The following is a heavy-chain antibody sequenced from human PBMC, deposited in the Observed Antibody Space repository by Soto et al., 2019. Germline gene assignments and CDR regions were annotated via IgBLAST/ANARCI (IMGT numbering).Heavy chain of an antibody. CDR3: AREEVTYYDSSGYYDY. J-gene: IGHJ4*02. CDR1: GGTFSSYA. D-gene: IGHD3-22*01. CDR2: IIPIFGTA. V-gene: IGHV1-69*13. Sequence: SVKVSCKASGGTFSSYAISWVRQAPGQGLEWMGGIIPIFGTANYAQKFQGRVTITADESTSTAYMELSSLRSEDTAVYYCAREEVTYYDSSGYYDYWGQGTLVTVSS.